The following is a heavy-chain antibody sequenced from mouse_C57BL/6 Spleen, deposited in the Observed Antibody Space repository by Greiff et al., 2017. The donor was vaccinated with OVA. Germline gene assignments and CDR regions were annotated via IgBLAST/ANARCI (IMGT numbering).Heavy chain of an antibody. CDR2: ISYDGSN. D-gene: IGHD2-1*01. CDR1: GYSITSGYY. J-gene: IGHJ3*01. CDR3: ERDYYGHYGIAY. Sequence: EVKLMESGSGLVKPSQSLSLTCSVTGYSITSGYYWNWIRQFPGNKLEWMGYISYDGSNNYNPSLKNRISITLDTSKNQFFLKLNSVTTEDTATYDCERDYYGHYGIAYWGQGTLVTVSA. V-gene: IGHV3-6*01.